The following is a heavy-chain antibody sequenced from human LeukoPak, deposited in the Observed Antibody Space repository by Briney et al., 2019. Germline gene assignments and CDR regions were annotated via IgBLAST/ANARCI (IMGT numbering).Heavy chain of an antibody. CDR1: GFNFSEYS. D-gene: IGHD1-26*01. CDR3: ARDLKWERGRDAYDL. V-gene: IGHV3-11*04. CDR2: IGSDGRTT. J-gene: IGHJ3*01. Sequence: PGGSLRHSCVDSGFNFSEYSMTWARQGPGKGLEEALYIGSDGRTTWNADSVEGRFSLSRDNAKNSLFLQMNSLRGEDTSVYYCARDLKWERGRDAYDLWGQGTMVSVSS.